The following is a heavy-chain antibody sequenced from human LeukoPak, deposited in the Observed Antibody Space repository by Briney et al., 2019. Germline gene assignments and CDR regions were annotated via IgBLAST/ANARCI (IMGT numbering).Heavy chain of an antibody. CDR1: GYTFTGYY. CDR2: INPNSGAT. V-gene: IGHV1-2*02. Sequence: ASVKVSCKPSGYTFTGYYVHWVRQAPGQGLEWMGCINPNSGATKFAQRFQGRVTMTRDMSVSTAYMELSRLRSDDTAVYFCARGGKIMITMVRGALASTDGFDIWGQGTPVTVSS. CDR3: ARGGKIMITMVRGALASTDGFDI. J-gene: IGHJ3*02. D-gene: IGHD3-10*01.